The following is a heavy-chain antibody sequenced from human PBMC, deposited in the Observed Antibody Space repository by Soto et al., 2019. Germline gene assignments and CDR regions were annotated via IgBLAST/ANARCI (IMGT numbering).Heavy chain of an antibody. CDR3: AREKGYISGPKNFDY. D-gene: IGHD5-12*01. V-gene: IGHV4-30-4*01. J-gene: IGHJ4*02. Sequence: SETLSLTCTVSGASISSGDYFWSWIRQSPGKGLEWIGYIYDSGSSYYNPSLKSRVTMSVDTSKNQFSLKLRSVTAADTAVYYCAREKGYISGPKNFDYWGQGTLVTVSS. CDR2: IYDSGSS. CDR1: GASISSGDYF.